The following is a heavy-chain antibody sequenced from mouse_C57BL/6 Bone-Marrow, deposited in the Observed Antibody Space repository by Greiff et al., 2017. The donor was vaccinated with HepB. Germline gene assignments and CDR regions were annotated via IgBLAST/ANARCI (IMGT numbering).Heavy chain of an antibody. J-gene: IGHJ3*01. V-gene: IGHV1-53*01. CDR2: INPSNGGT. Sequence: QVHVKQPGTELVKPGASVKLSCKASGYTFTSYWMHWVKQRPGQGLEWIGNINPSNGGTNYNEKFKSKATLTVDKSSSTAYMQLSSLTSEDSAVYYCARGELLSRFAYWGQGTLVTVSA. CDR3: ARGELLSRFAY. CDR1: GYTFTSYW. D-gene: IGHD2-1*01.